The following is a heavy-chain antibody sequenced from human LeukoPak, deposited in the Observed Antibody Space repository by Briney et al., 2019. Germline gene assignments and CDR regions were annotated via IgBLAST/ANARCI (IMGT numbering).Heavy chain of an antibody. CDR1: GGSISSYY. J-gene: IGHJ3*02. V-gene: IGHV4-59*12. D-gene: IGHD3-10*01. CDR2: IYYSGST. Sequence: SETLSLTCTVSGGSISSYYWSWIRQPPGKGLEWIGYIYYSGSTNYNPSLQSRVTISVDTSKNQFSLKLSSVTAAATAVYYCARDAGSGVGAFDIWGQGTMVTVSS. CDR3: ARDAGSGVGAFDI.